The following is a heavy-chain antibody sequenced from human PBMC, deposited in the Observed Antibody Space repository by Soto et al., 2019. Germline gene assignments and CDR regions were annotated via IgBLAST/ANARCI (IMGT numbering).Heavy chain of an antibody. D-gene: IGHD2-15*01. CDR3: ARDRVDCSGGNCWMSVDHT. J-gene: IGHJ5*02. CDR2: TDRSGGGT. V-gene: IGHV1-46*04. CDR1: GYTFTIYY. Sequence: QVQLVQSGAEVKKPGASVKVSCKASGYTFTIYYMHWVRQAPGQGREWMGITDRSGGGTSYAQNLPGTQSIPSVPSASTADMELVSLRSADTAVYSCARDRVDCSGGNCWMSVDHTWGQGTLVTVS.